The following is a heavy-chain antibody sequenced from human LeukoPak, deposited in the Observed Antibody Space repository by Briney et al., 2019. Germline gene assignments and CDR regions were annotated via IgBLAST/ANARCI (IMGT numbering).Heavy chain of an antibody. CDR1: GFTFSSYA. CDR3: AKDPSEYQLPESYFDY. V-gene: IGHV3-23*01. D-gene: IGHD2-2*01. J-gene: IGHJ4*02. CDR2: ISGSGGTT. Sequence: PGGSLRLSCAASGFTFSSYAMSWVRQAPGKGLEWVSAISGSGGTTYYADSVKGRFTISRDNSKNTLYLQMNSLRAEDTAVYYCAKDPSEYQLPESYFDYWGQGTLVTVSS.